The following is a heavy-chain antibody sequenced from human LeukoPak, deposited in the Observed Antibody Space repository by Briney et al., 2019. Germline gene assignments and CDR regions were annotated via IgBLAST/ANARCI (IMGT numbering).Heavy chain of an antibody. D-gene: IGHD2-15*01. CDR2: IYTSGST. V-gene: IGHV4-61*02. CDR3: AREGGYLRPYWFDP. CDR1: GGSISSGGYY. Sequence: PSETLSLTCTVSGGSISSGGYYWSWIRQPAGKGLEWIGRIYTSGSTNYNPSLKSRVTISVDTSKNQFSLKLSSVTAADTAVYYCAREGGYLRPYWFDPWGQGTLVTVSS. J-gene: IGHJ5*02.